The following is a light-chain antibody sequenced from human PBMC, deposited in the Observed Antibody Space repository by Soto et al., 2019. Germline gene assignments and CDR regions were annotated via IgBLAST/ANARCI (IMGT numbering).Light chain of an antibody. CDR1: SSNIGGNT. CDR2: SNN. CDR3: AAWDDSLNAHAV. Sequence: QSVLTQPPSASGTPGQRVTISCSGSSSNIGGNTVNWYQQVPGTAPKLLIYSNNQRPSGVPDRFSGSKSGTSASLAISGLQSEDEADYYCAAWDDSLNAHAVFGGGTQLTVL. V-gene: IGLV1-44*01. J-gene: IGLJ7*01.